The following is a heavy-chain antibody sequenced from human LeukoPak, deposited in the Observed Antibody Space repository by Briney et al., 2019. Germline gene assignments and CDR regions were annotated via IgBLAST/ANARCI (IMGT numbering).Heavy chain of an antibody. CDR1: GFTFSSYS. V-gene: IGHV3-21*01. D-gene: IGHD3-10*01. J-gene: IGHJ4*02. Sequence: PGGSLRHSCAASGFTFSSYSMNWVRQAPGKGLEWVSSISSSSSYIYYADSVKGRFTISRDNAKNSLYLQMNSLRAEDTAVYYCARNKWFGEDDKFDYWGQGTLVTVSS. CDR2: ISSSSSYI. CDR3: ARNKWFGEDDKFDY.